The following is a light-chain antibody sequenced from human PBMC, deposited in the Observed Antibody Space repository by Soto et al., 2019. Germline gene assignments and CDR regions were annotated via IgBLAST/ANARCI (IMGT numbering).Light chain of an antibody. CDR1: SSDVGSYNL. Sequence: QSALTQPASVSGSPGQSITISCTGTSSDVGSYNLVSWYQHHPGKAPKLMIYEGSKRPSGVSNRFSGSKSGNTASLTISGLQAEDEADYYCCSYAGSSTPLYVFGTGTKLTVL. J-gene: IGLJ1*01. CDR2: EGS. CDR3: CSYAGSSTPLYV. V-gene: IGLV2-23*01.